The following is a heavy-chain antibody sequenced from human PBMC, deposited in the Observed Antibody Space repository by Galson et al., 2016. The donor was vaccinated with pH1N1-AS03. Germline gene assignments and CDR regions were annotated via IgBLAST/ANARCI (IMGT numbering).Heavy chain of an antibody. CDR3: ARLEVAGTWGDY. V-gene: IGHV4-59*08. J-gene: IGHJ4*02. Sequence: ETLSLTCSVSGGSINNFYWNWIRQSPGKALEWIGFIYSSGRTVYNPSLESRVTISVDTSKNQFSLKLSSVTAADTAVYYCARLEVAGTWGDYWGQGTLVTVSS. D-gene: IGHD6-19*01. CDR2: IYSSGRT. CDR1: GGSINNFY.